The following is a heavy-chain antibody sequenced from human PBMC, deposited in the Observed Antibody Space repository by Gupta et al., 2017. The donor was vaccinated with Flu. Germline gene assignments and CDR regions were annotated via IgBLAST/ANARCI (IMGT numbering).Heavy chain of an antibody. CDR3: ARSHYYYDSRKVADY. CDR2: INHSGST. V-gene: IGHV4-34*01. J-gene: IGHJ4*02. Sequence: QVQLQQWGAGLLKPSETLSLTCAVYGGSFSGYYWSWIRQPPGKGLEWIGEINHSGSTNYNPSLKSRVTISLDTSKNQFSLKLSSVTAADTAVYYCARSHYYYDSRKVADYWGQGTLVTVSS. D-gene: IGHD3-22*01. CDR1: GGSFSGYY.